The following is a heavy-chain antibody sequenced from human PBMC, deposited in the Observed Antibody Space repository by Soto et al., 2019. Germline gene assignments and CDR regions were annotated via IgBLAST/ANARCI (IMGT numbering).Heavy chain of an antibody. Sequence: ETLSLTCTVSGGSISSYYWSWIRQPPGKGLEWIGYIYYSGSTNYNPSLKSRVTISVDTSKNQFSLKLSSVTAVDTAVYYCARVLSSGWSLYYFDYWGKGTLVTVPS. J-gene: IGHJ4*02. V-gene: IGHV4-59*01. D-gene: IGHD6-19*01. CDR3: ARVLSSGWSLYYFDY. CDR2: IYYSGST. CDR1: GGSISSYY.